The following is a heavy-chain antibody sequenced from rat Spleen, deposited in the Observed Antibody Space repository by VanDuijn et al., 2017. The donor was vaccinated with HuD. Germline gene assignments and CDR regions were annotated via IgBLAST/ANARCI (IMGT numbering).Heavy chain of an antibody. D-gene: IGHD5-1*01. CDR2: ISFEGSST. Sequence: EVQLVESGGGLVQPGRSLKLSCAASGFTFSDYYMAWVRQAPKKGLEWVASISFEGSSTYYGDSVKGRFTISRDNAKSTLYLQMNSLRSEDTATYYCTTRGRTGTPYYFDYWGQGVMVTVSS. CDR3: TTRGRTGTPYYFDY. J-gene: IGHJ2*01. V-gene: IGHV5-22*01. CDR1: GFTFSDYY.